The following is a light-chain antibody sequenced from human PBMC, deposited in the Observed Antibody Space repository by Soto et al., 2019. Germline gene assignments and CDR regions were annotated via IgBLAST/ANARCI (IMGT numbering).Light chain of an antibody. CDR3: VQSAELPFT. J-gene: IGKJ3*01. Sequence: MTQSPVSLSVSPGQSASISCKSSHSLPPDDGKTYVYWFLQKPGQPPQLLIYEASNRFSGVSDRFSGSGSGTDFTLTISRVEAEDAGVYYCVQSAELPFTFGPGTKVDIK. CDR2: EAS. CDR1: HSLPPDDGKTY. V-gene: IGKV2D-29*01.